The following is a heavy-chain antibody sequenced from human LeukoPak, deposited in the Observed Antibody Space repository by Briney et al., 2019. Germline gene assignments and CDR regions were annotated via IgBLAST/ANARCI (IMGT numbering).Heavy chain of an antibody. J-gene: IGHJ4*02. CDR2: INPSGGST. CDR3: ARDSADSGDYDY. V-gene: IGHV1-46*01. CDR1: GYTFTSYF. D-gene: IGHD4-17*01. Sequence: ASVKVSCKASGYTFTSYFMHWVRQAPGQGLDWMGIINPSGGSTSYAQKFQGRVTMTRDTSTSTVYMELSSLRSEDTAVYYCARDSADSGDYDYLGQGTLVTVSS.